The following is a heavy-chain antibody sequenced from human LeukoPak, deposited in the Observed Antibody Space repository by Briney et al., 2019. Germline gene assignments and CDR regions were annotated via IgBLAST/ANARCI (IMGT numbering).Heavy chain of an antibody. CDR1: GGSISSYY. CDR2: IYTSGST. V-gene: IGHV4-4*07. J-gene: IGHJ6*02. D-gene: IGHD7-27*01. CDR3: ARLVKVSMGNSYGMDV. Sequence: SETLSLTCTVSGGSISSYYWSWIRQPAGKGLEWIGRIYTSGSTNYNPSLKSRVTMSVDTSKNQFSLKLSSVTAADTAVYYCARLVKVSMGNSYGMDVWGQGTTVTVSS.